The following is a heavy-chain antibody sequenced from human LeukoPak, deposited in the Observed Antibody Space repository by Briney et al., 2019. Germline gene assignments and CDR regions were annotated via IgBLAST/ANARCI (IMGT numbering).Heavy chain of an antibody. CDR2: IYYSGST. CDR1: GESLSGFY. Sequence: SETLSLTCAVYGESLSGFYWSWIRQPPGKGLEWIGSIYYSGSTYYNPSLKSRVTISVDTSKNQFSLKLSSVTAADTAVYYCARSLYYDFWSGYYTFDYWGQGTLVTVSS. D-gene: IGHD3-3*01. CDR3: ARSLYYDFWSGYYTFDY. V-gene: IGHV4-34*01. J-gene: IGHJ4*02.